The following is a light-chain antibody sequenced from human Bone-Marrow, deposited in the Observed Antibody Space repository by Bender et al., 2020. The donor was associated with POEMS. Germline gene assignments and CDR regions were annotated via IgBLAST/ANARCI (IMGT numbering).Light chain of an antibody. J-gene: IGLJ1*01. CDR2: DVT. Sequence: QSALTQPASVSGSPGQSTTISCIGTSRDIGTYDYVSWYQQHPGKAPKLLIYDVTSRPSRISSRFSGSKSANTASLTISGLQAEDEADYFCTSYSRTTAYVFGTGTHVSVL. CDR3: TSYSRTTAYV. CDR1: SRDIGTYDY. V-gene: IGLV2-14*03.